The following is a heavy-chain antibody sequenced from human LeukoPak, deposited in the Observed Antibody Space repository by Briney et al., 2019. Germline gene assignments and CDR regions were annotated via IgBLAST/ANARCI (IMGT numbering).Heavy chain of an antibody. V-gene: IGHV3-7*01. Sequence: GGSLRLSCAASGFTFSNYWMSWVRQAPGKGLEWVANIKQDGTEKYYVDSVKGRFTISRDNAKNSLYLQMDSLRAEDTAVYYCAREAATVTRYFDLWGRGTLVTVSS. CDR2: IKQDGTEK. D-gene: IGHD4-17*01. CDR3: AREAATVTRYFDL. J-gene: IGHJ2*01. CDR1: GFTFSNYW.